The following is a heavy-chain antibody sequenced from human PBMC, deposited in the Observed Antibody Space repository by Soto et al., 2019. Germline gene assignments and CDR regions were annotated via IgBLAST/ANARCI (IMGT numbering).Heavy chain of an antibody. D-gene: IGHD3-22*01. CDR2: IYHSGST. CDR3: ARHFSGYYDSSGYYIAAAFDI. Sequence: ASETLSLTCAVSGGSISSGGYSWSWIRQPPGKGLEWIGYIYHSGSTYYNPSLKSRVTISVDTPRNQFSLKLNSVTAADTAVYYCARHFSGYYDSSGYYIAAAFDIWGQGTMVTVS. J-gene: IGHJ3*02. V-gene: IGHV4-30-2*02. CDR1: GGSISSGGYS.